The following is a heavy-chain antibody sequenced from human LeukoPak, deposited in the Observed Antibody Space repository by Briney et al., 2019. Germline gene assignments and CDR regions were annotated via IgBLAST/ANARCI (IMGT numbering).Heavy chain of an antibody. V-gene: IGHV4-34*01. D-gene: IGHD3-22*01. J-gene: IGHJ4*02. Sequence: SETLSLTCAVYGGPFSGYYWSWVRQPPGKGLEWIGEINHSGSTNYNPSLKSRVTISVDTSKNQFSLKLSSVTAADTAVYYCARDLTEGDYYDSSGYFFDYWGQGTLVTVSS. CDR1: GGPFSGYY. CDR3: ARDLTEGDYYDSSGYFFDY. CDR2: INHSGST.